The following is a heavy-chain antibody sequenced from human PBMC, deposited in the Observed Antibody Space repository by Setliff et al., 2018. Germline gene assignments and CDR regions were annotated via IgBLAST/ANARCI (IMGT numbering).Heavy chain of an antibody. D-gene: IGHD3-3*01. CDR1: GGSISNYY. CDR3: ARALPPPGVNFWSGYWGSTYYLDY. V-gene: IGHV4-4*07. J-gene: IGHJ4*02. Sequence: SETLSLTCTVSGGSISNYYWSWIRQPAGKGLEWIGHVYSNVGTNFNPSLKSRVTMSVDASKNQISLKLMSVTAADTAVYYCARALPPPGVNFWSGYWGSTYYLDYWGQGTLVTVSS. CDR2: VYSNVGT.